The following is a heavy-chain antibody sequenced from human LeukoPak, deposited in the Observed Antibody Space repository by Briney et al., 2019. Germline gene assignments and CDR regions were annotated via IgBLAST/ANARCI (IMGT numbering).Heavy chain of an antibody. CDR3: ARDRGPYSGYDSYYFDY. D-gene: IGHD5-12*01. V-gene: IGHV4-31*03. CDR2: IYYSGST. J-gene: IGHJ4*02. CDR1: GGSISSGGYY. Sequence: SQTLSLTCTVSGGSISSGGYYWGWIRQHPGKGLEWIGYIYYSGSTYYNPSLKSRVTISVDTSKNQFSLKLSSVTAADTAVYYCARDRGPYSGYDSYYFDYWGQGTLVTVSS.